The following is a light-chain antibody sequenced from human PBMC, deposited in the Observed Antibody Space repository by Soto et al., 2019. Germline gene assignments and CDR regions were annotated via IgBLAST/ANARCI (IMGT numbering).Light chain of an antibody. CDR2: AAS. CDR1: QSVSSSY. V-gene: IGKV3-20*01. Sequence: EIVLTQSPGTLCLSPGERAALSCRASQSVSSSYLVWHQQKYGQAPRLLIYAASRRDTGSPDRFSGSWSGTDFTLTISRLEPEDFEVYYCQQYGSLPWTFGQGTKVDIK. J-gene: IGKJ1*01. CDR3: QQYGSLPWT.